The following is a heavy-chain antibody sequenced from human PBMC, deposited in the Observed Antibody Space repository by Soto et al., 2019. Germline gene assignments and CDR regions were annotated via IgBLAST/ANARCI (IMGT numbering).Heavy chain of an antibody. V-gene: IGHV3-23*01. CDR3: VRGVPTSIHRDDY. CDR2: ISYSGSDT. D-gene: IGHD3-16*02. CDR1: GFTFGKNA. J-gene: IGHJ4*02. Sequence: EVRLLESGGTVVQPEGSLRLSCVGSGFTFGKNAMSWVRQAAGKGLQWVSAISYSGSDTFYADSVKGRFTISRDNSKNTLFLDMSGLRADDTAVYFCVRGVPTSIHRDDYWCQGTLVTVSS.